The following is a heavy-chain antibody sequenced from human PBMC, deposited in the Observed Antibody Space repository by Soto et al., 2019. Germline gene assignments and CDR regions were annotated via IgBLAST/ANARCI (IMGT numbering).Heavy chain of an antibody. CDR3: ARSLLGVCSSTCCGAYGMDV. Sequence: QVQLQESGPGLVKPSGTLSLTCAVSGGSISSSNWWSWVRQPPGKGLEWIGEIYHSGSTNYNPSLKSRVTISVDTSKTQFPLTPTSEPAADTAGYYCARSLLGVCSSTCCGAYGMDVWGQGTTVTVSS. V-gene: IGHV4-4*02. J-gene: IGHJ6*02. D-gene: IGHD2-2*01. CDR2: IYHSGST. CDR1: GGSISSSNW.